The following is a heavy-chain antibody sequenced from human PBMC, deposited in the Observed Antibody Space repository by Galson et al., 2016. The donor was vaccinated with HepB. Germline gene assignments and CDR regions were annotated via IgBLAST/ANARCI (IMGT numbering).Heavy chain of an antibody. D-gene: IGHD6-19*01. J-gene: IGHJ4*02. CDR1: GFSFSTYA. CDR3: AVALAPDY. V-gene: IGHV3-21*01. CDR2: ISSNSTYI. Sequence: SLRLSCAASGFSFSTYAMHWVRQAPGKGLEWVSSISSNSTYIYYADSVKGRFTISRDNAKNSLSLQMNSLRAEDTAVYYCAVALAPDYWGQGTLVTVPS.